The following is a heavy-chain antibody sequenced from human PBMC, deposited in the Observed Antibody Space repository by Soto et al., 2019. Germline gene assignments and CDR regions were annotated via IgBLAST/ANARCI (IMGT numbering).Heavy chain of an antibody. V-gene: IGHV3-53*04. CDR2: IYSGGST. Sequence: GGSLRLSCAASGFTVSSNYMSWVRQAPGKGLEWVSVIYSGGSTYYADSVKGRFTISRHNSKNTLYLQMNSLRAEDTAVYYCARVKYSGYGRDFDYWGQGTLVTVSS. D-gene: IGHD5-12*01. CDR3: ARVKYSGYGRDFDY. CDR1: GFTVSSNY. J-gene: IGHJ4*02.